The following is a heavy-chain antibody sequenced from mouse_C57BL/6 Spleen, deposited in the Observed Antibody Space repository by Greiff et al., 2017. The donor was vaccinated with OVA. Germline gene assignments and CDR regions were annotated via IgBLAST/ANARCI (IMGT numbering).Heavy chain of an antibody. V-gene: IGHV1-81*01. CDR2: IYPRSGNT. CDR3: ARWVVDGYYIDD. CDR1: GYTFTSYG. Sequence: QVQLKQSGAELARPGASVKLSCKASGYTFTSYGISWVKQRTGQGLEWIGEIYPRSGNTYYNEKFKGKATLTADKSSSTAYMELRSLTSEDSADDFCARWVVDGYYIDDWGQGTTLTVSA. J-gene: IGHJ2*01. D-gene: IGHD2-3*01.